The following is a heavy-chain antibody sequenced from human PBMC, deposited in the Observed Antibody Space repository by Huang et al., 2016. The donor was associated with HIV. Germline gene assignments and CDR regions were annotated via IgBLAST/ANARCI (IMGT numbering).Heavy chain of an antibody. CDR1: GFSFSDYA. Sequence: EVQLLESGGGLLQRGGSLRLSCAASGFSFSDYAMTWVRQTPGKGLEGVSFRSSSGGSTYYTGSVRGRFTIARDNSKKTMDLQMNNLRVDDTAVYYCARGGYCSDGSCSVAAFDMWGQGTMVTVSS. D-gene: IGHD2-15*01. CDR3: ARGGYCSDGSCSVAAFDM. J-gene: IGHJ3*02. CDR2: RSSSGGST. V-gene: IGHV3-23*01.